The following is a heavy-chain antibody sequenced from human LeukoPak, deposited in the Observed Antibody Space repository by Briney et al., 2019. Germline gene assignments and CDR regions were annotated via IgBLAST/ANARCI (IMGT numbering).Heavy chain of an antibody. CDR3: ARGIPILRYFDWLVDGGYYFDY. V-gene: IGHV4-34*01. J-gene: IGHJ4*02. CDR1: GGSFSGYY. CDR2: INHSGST. Sequence: PSETLSLTCAVYGGSFSGYYWSWIRQPPGKGLEWIGEINHSGSTNYNPSLKSRVTISVDTSKNQFSLKLSSVTAADTAVYYCARGIPILRYFDWLVDGGYYFDYWGQGTLVTVSS. D-gene: IGHD3-9*01.